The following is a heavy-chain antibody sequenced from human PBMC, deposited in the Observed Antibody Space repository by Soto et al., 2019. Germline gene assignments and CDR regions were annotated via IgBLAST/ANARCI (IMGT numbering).Heavy chain of an antibody. D-gene: IGHD2-2*03. CDR2: IYPGDSDT. J-gene: IGHJ6*02. CDR1: GYNFTTYW. Sequence: GESLKISCKSSGYNFTTYWIGWVRQMPGKGLEWMGIIYPGDSDTRYSPSFQGQVTISADKSISTAYLQWSSLKASDTAMYYCARQGGGLDIVVVPASNYYGMDVWGQGTTVTVSS. V-gene: IGHV5-51*01. CDR3: ARQGGGLDIVVVPASNYYGMDV.